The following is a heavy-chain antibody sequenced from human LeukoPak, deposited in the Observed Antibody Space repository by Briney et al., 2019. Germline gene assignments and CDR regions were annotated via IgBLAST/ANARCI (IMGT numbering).Heavy chain of an antibody. J-gene: IGHJ6*02. CDR2: IFHSGST. CDR1: GGSISSNNW. V-gene: IGHV4-4*02. CDR3: ARSLVVVPAASYGMDV. Sequence: SGTLSLTCAVSGGSISSNNWWSWVRQPPGKGLEWIGEIFHSGSTNYNPSLKSRVTISVDKSKNQFSLKLSSVTAADTAVYYCARSLVVVPAASYGMDVWGQGTTVTVSS. D-gene: IGHD2-2*01.